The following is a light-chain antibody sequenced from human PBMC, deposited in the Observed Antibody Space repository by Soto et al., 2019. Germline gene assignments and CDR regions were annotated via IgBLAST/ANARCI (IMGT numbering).Light chain of an antibody. V-gene: IGLV2-23*02. Sequence: QSALTQPDSVSGSLGQSITISCTGSSSDVGGYDLVSWYQQHPGKAPQFLIYEVSKRPPGISARFSGSKSGNTASLTISGLQAEDEADYYCCSYAGRTTFHVFGTGTKVTVL. CDR2: EVS. CDR1: SSDVGGYDL. CDR3: CSYAGRTTFHV. J-gene: IGLJ1*01.